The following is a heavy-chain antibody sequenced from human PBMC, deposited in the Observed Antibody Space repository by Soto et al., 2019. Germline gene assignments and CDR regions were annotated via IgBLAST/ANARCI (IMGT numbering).Heavy chain of an antibody. CDR1: GFSFTTYV. J-gene: IGHJ3*02. D-gene: IGHD1-26*01. Sequence: GGSLRLSCTASGFSFTTYVMHWVRQAPGKGLEWVAVISHDGSYKYYGDAVKGRFTISRDTSKNAVYLEMNSLRPEDTAVYYCAKGLLAIVGTTLPRDAFNIWGQGTMVTVSS. CDR2: ISHDGSYK. CDR3: AKGLLAIVGTTLPRDAFNI. V-gene: IGHV3-30*18.